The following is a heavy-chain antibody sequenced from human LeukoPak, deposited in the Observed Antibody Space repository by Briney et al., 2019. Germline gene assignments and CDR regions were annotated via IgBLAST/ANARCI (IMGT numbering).Heavy chain of an antibody. Sequence: VASVKVSCKASGYTFTKNHIHWVRQAPGQGLEWMAIINPSGGSTSYAQSFKGRVTLTRDTSTSTVYMEVNSLTNEDTAVYYCTREPDNDGQLGQPWFDPWGQGTLVTVSS. V-gene: IGHV1-46*01. D-gene: IGHD2-2*01. J-gene: IGHJ5*02. CDR1: GYTFTKNH. CDR2: INPSGGST. CDR3: TREPDNDGQLGQPWFDP.